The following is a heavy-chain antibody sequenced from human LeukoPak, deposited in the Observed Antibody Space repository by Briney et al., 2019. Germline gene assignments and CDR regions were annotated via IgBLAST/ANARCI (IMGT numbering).Heavy chain of an antibody. CDR3: ARDRNAAATDY. J-gene: IGHJ4*02. Sequence: GGSLRLSCAASGFTFSSYAMHWVRQAPGKGLEWVAVISYDGSNKYYADSVKGRFTISRDNSKNTLYLQMNSLRAEDTAVYYCARDRNAAATDYWGQGTLVTVSS. D-gene: IGHD6-13*01. CDR1: GFTFSSYA. CDR2: ISYDGSNK. V-gene: IGHV3-30*07.